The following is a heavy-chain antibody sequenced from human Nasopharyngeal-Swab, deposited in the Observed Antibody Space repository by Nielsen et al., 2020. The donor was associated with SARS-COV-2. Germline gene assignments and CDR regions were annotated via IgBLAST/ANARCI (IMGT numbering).Heavy chain of an antibody. CDR3: TTACYYDSSGYPAGEDDAFDI. J-gene: IGHJ3*02. CDR2: TKSKTDGGTT. Sequence: VRQAPGKGLEWVGRTKSKTDGGTTDYAAPVKGRFTISRDDSKNTLYLQMNSLKTEDTAVYYCTTACYYDSSGYPAGEDDAFDIWGQGTMVTVSS. V-gene: IGHV3-15*01. D-gene: IGHD3-22*01.